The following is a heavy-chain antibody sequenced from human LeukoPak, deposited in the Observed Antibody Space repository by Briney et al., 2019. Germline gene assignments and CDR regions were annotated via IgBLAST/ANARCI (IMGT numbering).Heavy chain of an antibody. V-gene: IGHV1-2*02. D-gene: IGHD3-22*01. Sequence: ASVKVSCKASGYAFTGYFIHWVRQAPGQGLEWMGWINPNSGDTNYAQKFQGRVTMTRDTSISTAYMELSRLRSDDTAVYYCARDERYDSSGYPFDYWGQGTLVTVSS. J-gene: IGHJ4*02. CDR2: INPNSGDT. CDR3: ARDERYDSSGYPFDY. CDR1: GYAFTGYF.